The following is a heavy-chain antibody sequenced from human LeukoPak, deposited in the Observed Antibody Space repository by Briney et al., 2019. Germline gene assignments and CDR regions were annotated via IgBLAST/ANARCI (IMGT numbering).Heavy chain of an antibody. CDR1: GGHIRSSRYY. CDR3: ARENYDFWSGYYIDFDY. V-gene: IGHV4-39*01. D-gene: IGHD3-3*01. J-gene: IGHJ4*02. CDR2: IYYSGST. Sequence: SETLSLTCSLSGGHIRSSRYYWCGLRQPPGKRLVGLGRIYYSGSTYYNSSLKSRVTISVDTSKNQFSLKLISSTAADTPVYYCARENYDFWSGYYIDFDYWGQGTLVTVPS.